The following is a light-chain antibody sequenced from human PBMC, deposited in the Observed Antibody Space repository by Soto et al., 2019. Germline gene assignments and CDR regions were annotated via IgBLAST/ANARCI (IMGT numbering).Light chain of an antibody. CDR1: SSNIGSNY. J-gene: IGLJ1*01. Sequence: QSVLTQPPSASGTPGQTVTIGCSGSSSNIGSNYVYWYQQLPGTAPKLLIYNTNQRPSGVPDRFSGSKSGTSASLAISGLRSVDEADYYCQSHDNSLSGFYVFGTGTKVTVL. CDR3: QSHDNSLSGFYV. V-gene: IGLV1-47*01. CDR2: NTN.